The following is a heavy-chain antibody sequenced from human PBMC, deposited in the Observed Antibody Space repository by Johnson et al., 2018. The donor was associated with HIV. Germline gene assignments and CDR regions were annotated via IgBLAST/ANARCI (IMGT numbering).Heavy chain of an antibody. CDR2: ISYDGSNK. Sequence: QVQVVESGGGVVQPGMFVRLSCAASGLNFSDYGMHWVRQAPGKGLEWVAVISYDGSNKYYADSVKGRFTISRDNSKNTLYVQMNSLRAEDTAVYYCARDGPWLQSQRDAFDIWGQGTMVTVSS. CDR1: GLNFSDYG. D-gene: IGHD5-24*01. V-gene: IGHV3-30*14. CDR3: ARDGPWLQSQRDAFDI. J-gene: IGHJ3*02.